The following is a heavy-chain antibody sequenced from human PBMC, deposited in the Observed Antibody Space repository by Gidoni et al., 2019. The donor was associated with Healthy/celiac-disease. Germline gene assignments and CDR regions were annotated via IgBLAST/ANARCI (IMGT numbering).Heavy chain of an antibody. J-gene: IGHJ3*02. Sequence: QVQPVQSGAEVKKPGSSVQVSCKASGGTFSSYAISRVRQAHGQGLEWMGGIIPIFGTANYAQKFQGRVTIAADESTSTAYMGLSSLRSEDTAVYYCATLSLVEGDYYWASAFDIWGQGTMVTLSS. CDR3: ATLSLVEGDYYWASAFDI. V-gene: IGHV1-69*01. CDR1: GGTFSSYA. CDR2: IIPIFGTA. D-gene: IGHD4-17*01.